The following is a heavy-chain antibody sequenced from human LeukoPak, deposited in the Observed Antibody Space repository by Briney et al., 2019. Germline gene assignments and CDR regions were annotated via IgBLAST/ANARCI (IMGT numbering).Heavy chain of an antibody. J-gene: IGHJ4*02. D-gene: IGHD1-26*01. CDR2: ISSSSSDI. Sequence: PGGSLRLSCAASGFTFNKYSMNWVRQAPGKGLEWVSSISSSSSDIYYADSVKGRFTISRDNSKNTLYLQMESLRAEDTAVYYCARGGDMVGTTKVPFDYWGQGTLVTVSS. V-gene: IGHV3-21*04. CDR1: GFTFNKYS. CDR3: ARGGDMVGTTKVPFDY.